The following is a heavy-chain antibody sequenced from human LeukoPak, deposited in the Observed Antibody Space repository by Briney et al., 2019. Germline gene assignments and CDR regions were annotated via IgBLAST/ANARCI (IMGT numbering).Heavy chain of an antibody. CDR2: IYYSGST. D-gene: IGHD3-3*01. Sequence: SETLSLTCTVPGGSISSYYWSWIRQPPGKGLEWIGYIYYSGSTNYNPSLKSRVTISVDTSKNQFSLKLSSVTAADTAVYYCARYYDFWSGYYRDAFDIWGQGTMVTVSS. J-gene: IGHJ3*02. CDR3: ARYYDFWSGYYRDAFDI. CDR1: GGSISSYY. V-gene: IGHV4-59*01.